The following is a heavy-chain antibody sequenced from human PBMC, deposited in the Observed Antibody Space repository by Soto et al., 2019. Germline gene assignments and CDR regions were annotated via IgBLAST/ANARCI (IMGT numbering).Heavy chain of an antibody. V-gene: IGHV3-30*18. J-gene: IGHJ4*02. Sequence: QVQLVESGGGVVQPGGSLRLSCVASGFTLSSHGMQWVRQAPGKGLEWVAVVSYDGGTKYYADSVKGRFTISRDNSKNTLYLQMNSLRAEDTAVYYCVKEFGVAGSSYESFFDYWGQGTLVTVSS. D-gene: IGHD5-18*01. CDR1: GFTLSSHG. CDR3: VKEFGVAGSSYESFFDY. CDR2: VSYDGGTK.